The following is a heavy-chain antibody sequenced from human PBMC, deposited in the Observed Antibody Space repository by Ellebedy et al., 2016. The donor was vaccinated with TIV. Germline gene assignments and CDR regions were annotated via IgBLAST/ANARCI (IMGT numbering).Heavy chain of an antibody. V-gene: IGHV4-59*01. CDR1: GGSISSYY. Sequence: MPSETLSLTCTVSGGSISSYYWSWIRQPPGKGLEWIGYIYYSGSTNYNPSLKSRVTISVDTSKNQFSLKLGSVTAADTAVYYCASLTTTDGDFDYWGQGTLVTVSS. CDR3: ASLTTTDGDFDY. J-gene: IGHJ4*02. D-gene: IGHD1-1*01. CDR2: IYYSGST.